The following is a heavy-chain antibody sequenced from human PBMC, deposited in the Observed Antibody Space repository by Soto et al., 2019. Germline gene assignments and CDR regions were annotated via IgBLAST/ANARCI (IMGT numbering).Heavy chain of an antibody. J-gene: IGHJ5*02. CDR3: VRGSSCTHTTCYDFDWFAP. V-gene: IGHV3-33*03. Sequence: QVQLVESGGGVVHPGASLRLSCVTSGFTFSAFVIQWVRPAPGKGLEWVAVIWYDGSDKYYADSVKGRLPISRANAMNTGSLQMTCLSADDTAVYYCVRGSSCTHTTCYDFDWFAPWGQGTLVTVSS. CDR1: GFTFSAFV. CDR2: IWYDGSDK. D-gene: IGHD2-2*01.